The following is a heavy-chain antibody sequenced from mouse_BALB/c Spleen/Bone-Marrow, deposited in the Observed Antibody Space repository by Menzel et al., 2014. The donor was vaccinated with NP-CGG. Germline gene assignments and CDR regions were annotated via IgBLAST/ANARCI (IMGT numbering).Heavy chain of an antibody. V-gene: IGHV14-3*02. CDR2: IDPAHVNT. D-gene: IGHD1-1*01. CDR3: AVYYYGRSSFAY. CDR1: DFNIKDAY. J-gene: IGHJ3*01. Sequence: EVQLVESGAELVKPGASVKLSCTASDFNIKDAYMHWVKQRPEQGLEWIGRIDPAHVNTKYDTKFQGKATITADTSSNTAYLLLSSLTSEDTAVYYCAVYYYGRSSFAYWGQGTLVTVSA.